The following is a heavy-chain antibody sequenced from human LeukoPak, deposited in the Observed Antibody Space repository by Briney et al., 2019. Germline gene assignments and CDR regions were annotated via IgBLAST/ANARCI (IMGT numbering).Heavy chain of an antibody. V-gene: IGHV3-23*01. D-gene: IGHD3-3*01. CDR2: ISGSGGST. J-gene: IGHJ4*02. CDR1: GFTFSSYA. Sequence: GGSLRLSCAASGFTFSSYAMSWVRQAPGKGLEWVSAISGSGGSTYYADSVKGRFTISRDNSKNTLYLQMNSLRAEDTAVYYCASRTRTYYGFWSGYYPQPYFDYWGQGTLVTVSS. CDR3: ASRTRTYYGFWSGYYPQPYFDY.